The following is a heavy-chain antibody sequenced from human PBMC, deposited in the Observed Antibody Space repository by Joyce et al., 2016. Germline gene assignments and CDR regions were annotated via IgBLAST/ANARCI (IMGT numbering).Heavy chain of an antibody. D-gene: IGHD6-19*01. J-gene: IGHJ4*02. V-gene: IGHV4-34*01. CDR2: INNSGVT. Sequence: QVQLQHWGAGLLKPSETLSLTCAGSGGPFRGFFWTWVRQPPGKGLEWIGDINNSGVTNYNPSRKTRVSFSVDTSKNQFSLKWTSLSAADTAVYYCARSQWLAPLMYWGQGTPVTVSS. CDR3: ARSQWLAPLMY. CDR1: GGPFRGFF.